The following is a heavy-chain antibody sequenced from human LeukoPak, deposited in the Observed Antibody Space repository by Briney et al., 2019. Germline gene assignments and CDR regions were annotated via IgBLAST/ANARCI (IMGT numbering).Heavy chain of an antibody. V-gene: IGHV4-31*03. D-gene: IGHD6-13*01. CDR2: INFSGSI. J-gene: IGHJ4*02. CDR1: SGSISSGDYY. Sequence: SQTLSLTCTVSSGSISSGDYYWSWIRQHPGKGREWIGYINFSGSIYYNPSLKSRVTISVDTSKNQFSLRLSSVTAADAAVYYCARDKGGSRTFDYWGQGTLVTVSS. CDR3: ARDKGGSRTFDY.